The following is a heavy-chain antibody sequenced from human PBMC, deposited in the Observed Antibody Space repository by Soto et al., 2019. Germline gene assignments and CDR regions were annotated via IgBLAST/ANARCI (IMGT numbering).Heavy chain of an antibody. CDR2: IYATGTT. D-gene: IGHD2-15*01. V-gene: IGHV4-4*07. J-gene: IGHJ5*02. CDR3: ATRQGGSYNWFDP. Sequence: PSETLSLTCTVSGASISGFYWSWIRKSAGKGLEWIGRIYATGTTDYNPSLKSRVMMSVDTSKKQFSLKLSSVTAADTAVYYCATRQGGSYNWFDPWGQGTLVTVSS. CDR1: GASISGFY.